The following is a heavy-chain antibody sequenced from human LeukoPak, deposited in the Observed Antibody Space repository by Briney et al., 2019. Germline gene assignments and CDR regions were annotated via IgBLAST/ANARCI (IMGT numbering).Heavy chain of an antibody. CDR2: IYHSGTT. CDR3: AKEKGILLGMDF. D-gene: IGHD2/OR15-2a*01. Sequence: SETLSLTCAVSGYSVISAYYWGWIRQSPGKGLEWIGSIYHSGTTHYNPALKSRVTISVDTSKNQFSLKLSSVTAADTAVYYCAKEKGILLGMDFWGKGTTVTVSS. V-gene: IGHV4-38-2*02. J-gene: IGHJ6*04. CDR1: GYSVISAYY.